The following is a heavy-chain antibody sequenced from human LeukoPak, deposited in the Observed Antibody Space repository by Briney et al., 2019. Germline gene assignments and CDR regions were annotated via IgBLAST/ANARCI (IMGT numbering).Heavy chain of an antibody. Sequence: SETLSLTCTVSGGSISSYYWGWIRQPPGKGLEWIGSIYYSGNTYYNPSLNSRVTISVDTSKNQFSLKLSSVTAADTAVYYCARRSSSLFDYWGQGTLVTVSS. CDR3: ARRSSSLFDY. CDR2: IYYSGNT. D-gene: IGHD6-6*01. J-gene: IGHJ4*02. V-gene: IGHV4-39*01. CDR1: GGSISSYY.